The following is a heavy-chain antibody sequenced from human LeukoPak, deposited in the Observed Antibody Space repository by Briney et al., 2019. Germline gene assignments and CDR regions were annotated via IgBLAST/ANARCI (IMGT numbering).Heavy chain of an antibody. J-gene: IGHJ4*02. CDR2: MNPNSGNT. Sequence: GASVKVSCKASGYTSTSYDINWVRQATGQGLEWMGWMNPNSGNTGYAQKFQGRVTMTRNTSISTAYMELSSLRSEDTAVYYCAISLYCSSTSCQAPIDYWGQGTLVTVSS. D-gene: IGHD2-2*01. V-gene: IGHV1-8*01. CDR3: AISLYCSSTSCQAPIDY. CDR1: GYTSTSYD.